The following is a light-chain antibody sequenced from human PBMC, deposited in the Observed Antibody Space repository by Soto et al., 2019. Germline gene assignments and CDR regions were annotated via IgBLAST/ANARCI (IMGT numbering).Light chain of an antibody. V-gene: IGLV2-11*01. CDR1: SSDVGGYNY. CDR2: DVS. Sequence: QSALTRPRSVSGSPGQSVTISCTGTSSDVGGYNYVSWYQQHPGKAPKLMIYDVSKRPSGVPDRFSGSKSGNTASLTISGIQAEDEAHYYRCSYAGSYTHVFGSGTKLTVL. CDR3: CSYAGSYTHV. J-gene: IGLJ1*01.